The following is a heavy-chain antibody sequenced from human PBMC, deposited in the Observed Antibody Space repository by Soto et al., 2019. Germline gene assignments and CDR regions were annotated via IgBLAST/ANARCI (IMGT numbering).Heavy chain of an antibody. D-gene: IGHD3-22*01. CDR3: ARDSLGYYYDSSGFLY. CDR2: IKQDGSEK. V-gene: IGHV3-7*03. J-gene: IGHJ4*02. CDR1: GFTFSSYW. Sequence: PGGSLRLSCAASGFTFSSYWMSWVRQAPGKGLEWVANIKQDGSEKYYVDSVKGRFTISRDNAKNSLYLQMNSLRAEDTAVYYCARDSLGYYYDSSGFLYWGQGTLVTVSS.